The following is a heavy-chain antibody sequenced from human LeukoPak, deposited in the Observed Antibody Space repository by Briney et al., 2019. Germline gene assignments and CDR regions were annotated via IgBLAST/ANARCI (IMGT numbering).Heavy chain of an antibody. V-gene: IGHV1-3*01. CDR1: GYTFTSYA. Sequence: ASVRVSCKPSGYTFTSYAIHWVRQAPGQRLEWMGWINAGNGETIYTERFRGRVTITSDTSATTAHMELSSLRSEDTAVYYCARNLVGKTDFDYWGQGTLVTVSS. CDR2: INAGNGET. D-gene: IGHD6-19*01. CDR3: ARNLVGKTDFDY. J-gene: IGHJ4*02.